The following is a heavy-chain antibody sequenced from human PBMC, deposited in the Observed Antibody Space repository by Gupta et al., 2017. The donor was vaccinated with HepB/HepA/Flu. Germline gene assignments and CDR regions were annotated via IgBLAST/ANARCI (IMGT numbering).Heavy chain of an antibody. J-gene: IGHJ4*02. Sequence: QVQLQQWGAGLLKPSETQSLTCAVYGGSFSGYYWSWIRQSPGKGLEWIGESDHRGNNNYNPSLKSRVAITVDTSKNQFSLKVNSVTAADTAVYYCTRRAAVTGAAAFDYWGRGTLVTVS. CDR3: TRRAAVTGAAAFDY. CDR1: GGSFSGYY. V-gene: IGHV4-34*01. CDR2: SDHRGNN. D-gene: IGHD4/OR15-4a*01.